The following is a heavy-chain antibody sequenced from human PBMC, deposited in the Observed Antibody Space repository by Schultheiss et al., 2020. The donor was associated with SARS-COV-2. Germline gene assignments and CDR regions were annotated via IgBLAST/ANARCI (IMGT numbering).Heavy chain of an antibody. J-gene: IGHJ4*02. CDR1: GGSISSGGYY. Sequence: SETLSLTCTVSGGSISSGGYYWSWIRQHPGKGLEWIGRIYTSGSTNYNPSLKSRVTMSVDTSKNQFSLKLSSVTAADTAVYYCARAYCGGDCYSKYFDYWGQGTLVTVSS. CDR3: ARAYCGGDCYSKYFDY. V-gene: IGHV4-61*02. CDR2: IYTSGST. D-gene: IGHD2-21*02.